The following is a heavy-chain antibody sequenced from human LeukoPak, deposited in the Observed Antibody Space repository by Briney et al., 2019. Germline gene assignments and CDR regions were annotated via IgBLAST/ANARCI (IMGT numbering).Heavy chain of an antibody. J-gene: IGHJ4*02. CDR1: GITFSSHW. CDR2: IKQDGSEK. Sequence: GRSLTLSCAASGITFSSHWMSWVRQAAGRGLEWVAKIKQDGSEKNYVDSAKGRFNISRDNAKNSPYLQMKSLRIEDTAVYYCAGLDGVRLPHYWGQGTLVTVSS. D-gene: IGHD6-25*01. V-gene: IGHV3-7*01. CDR3: AGLDGVRLPHY.